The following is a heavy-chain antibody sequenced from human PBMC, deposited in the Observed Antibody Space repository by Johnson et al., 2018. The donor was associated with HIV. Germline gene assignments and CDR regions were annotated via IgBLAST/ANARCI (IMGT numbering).Heavy chain of an antibody. CDR3: ARVGQLARTQALDI. CDR2: IYSGGST. V-gene: IGHV3-66*02. D-gene: IGHD6-13*01. Sequence: VQLVESGGGLVQPGGSPRLSCAASGFTVSSNYMNWVRQAPGKGLEWVSVIYSGGSTYYADSVKGRFTISRDNSKNNVYLQRNSLRAEDTAVYYCARVGQLARTQALDIWVQGTMITVSS. J-gene: IGHJ3*02. CDR1: GFTVSSNY.